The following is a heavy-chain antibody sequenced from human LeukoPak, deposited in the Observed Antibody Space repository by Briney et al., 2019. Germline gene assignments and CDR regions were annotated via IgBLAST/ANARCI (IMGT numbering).Heavy chain of an antibody. Sequence: GESLKISCKASGYSFTNYWIGWVRQMPGKGLEWMGIIYPGDSDTRYSPSFQGQVTISADKSISTAYLQWSSLKASDTAMYYCARRYSSSWYAPFDYWGQGTLVTVSS. CDR3: ARRYSSSWYAPFDY. CDR2: IYPGDSDT. V-gene: IGHV5-51*01. CDR1: GYSFTNYW. J-gene: IGHJ4*02. D-gene: IGHD6-13*01.